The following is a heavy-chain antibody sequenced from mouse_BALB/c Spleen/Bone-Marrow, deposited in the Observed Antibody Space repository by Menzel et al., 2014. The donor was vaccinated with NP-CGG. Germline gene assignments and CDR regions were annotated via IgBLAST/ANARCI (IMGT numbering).Heavy chain of an antibody. J-gene: IGHJ3*01. CDR3: ARRQEDYYAWFAY. D-gene: IGHD1-1*01. V-gene: IGHV1-18*01. CDR1: GYTFTDYH. Sequence: VQLKESGPEPVKPGASVKMSCKASGYTFTDYHMKWVKQSHGKSLEWIGEINPNNGGTFYNQKYKGKATLTVDKSSSTAYMQLNSLTSEDSAVYYCARRQEDYYAWFAYWGQGTLVTVSA. CDR2: INPNNGGT.